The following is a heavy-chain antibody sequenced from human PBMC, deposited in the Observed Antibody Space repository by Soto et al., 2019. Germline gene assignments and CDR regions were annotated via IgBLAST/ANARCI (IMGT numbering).Heavy chain of an antibody. J-gene: IGHJ6*02. V-gene: IGHV1-46*01. CDR3: ARDQTIFGVVTNYYYYGMDV. CDR2: INPSGGST. CDR1: GCIFTSYY. Sequence: VASVKVSCKASGCIFTSYYMHWVRQAPGQGLEWMGIINPSGGSTSYAQKFQGRVTMTRDTSTSTVYMELSSLRSEDTAVYYCARDQTIFGVVTNYYYYGMDVWGQGTTVTVSS. D-gene: IGHD3-3*01.